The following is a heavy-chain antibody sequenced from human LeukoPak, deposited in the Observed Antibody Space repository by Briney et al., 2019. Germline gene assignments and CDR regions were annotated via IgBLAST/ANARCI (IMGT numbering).Heavy chain of an antibody. CDR1: GFTFSNYD. CDR3: TRNGGGLGY. J-gene: IGHJ4*02. V-gene: IGHV3-23*01. D-gene: IGHD3-16*01. CDR2: VRSTGAGGNT. Sequence: PGGSLRLSCAASGFTFSNYDMIWVRQAPGKGLEWVSSVRSTGAGGNTYSADSVKGRFTTSRDDSKSTLFLPMASLTAEDTAVYYCTRNGGGLGYWGQGALVTVSS.